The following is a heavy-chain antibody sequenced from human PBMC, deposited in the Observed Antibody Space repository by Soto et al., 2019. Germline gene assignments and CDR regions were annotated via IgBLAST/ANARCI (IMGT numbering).Heavy chain of an antibody. Sequence: QVQLQESGPGLVKPSQTLSLTCTVSGGSISSGDYYWSWIRQPPGKGLEWIGYIYYSGSTYYNPSLKSRVTISVDTSKNQFSLKLSSVTAADTAVYYCARVVRDCGGDCLSRGYFQHWGQGTLVTVSS. CDR1: GGSISSGDYY. CDR3: ARVVRDCGGDCLSRGYFQH. CDR2: IYYSGST. D-gene: IGHD2-21*02. J-gene: IGHJ1*01. V-gene: IGHV4-30-4*01.